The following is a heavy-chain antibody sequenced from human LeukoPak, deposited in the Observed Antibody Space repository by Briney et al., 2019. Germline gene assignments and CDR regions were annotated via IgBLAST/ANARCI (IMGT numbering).Heavy chain of an antibody. J-gene: IGHJ4*02. CDR1: GGSISSHY. D-gene: IGHD1-26*01. Sequence: SETLSLTCTVSGGSISSHYWSWIRQPPGKGLEWIGYIYYSGSTNYNPSLKSRVTISVDTSKNQFSLKLSSVTAADTAVYYCARAVGGYYRNYFDYWGQGTLVTVSS. CDR2: IYYSGST. V-gene: IGHV4-59*11. CDR3: ARAVGGYYRNYFDY.